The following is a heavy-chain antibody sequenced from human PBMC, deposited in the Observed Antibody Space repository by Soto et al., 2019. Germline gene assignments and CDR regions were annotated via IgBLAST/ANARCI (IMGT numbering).Heavy chain of an antibody. Sequence: QVQLVESGGGVVQPGRSLRLSCAASGFTFRSYGMHWVRQAPGKGLEWVAVISYDGSNKYYADSVKGRFTISRDNSKNTLYLQMNSLRAEDTAVYYCAKDGRWLQLQDYWGQGTLVTVSS. CDR1: GFTFRSYG. CDR2: ISYDGSNK. CDR3: AKDGRWLQLQDY. J-gene: IGHJ4*02. D-gene: IGHD5-12*01. V-gene: IGHV3-30*18.